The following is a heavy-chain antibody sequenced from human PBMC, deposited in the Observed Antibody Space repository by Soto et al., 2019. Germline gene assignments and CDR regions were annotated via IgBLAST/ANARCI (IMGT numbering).Heavy chain of an antibody. V-gene: IGHV4-39*01. CDR2: IYYSGST. CDR3: ARIVGIRNSIGQRYYFDY. J-gene: IGHJ4*02. CDR1: GGSVSGTSYY. D-gene: IGHD6-19*01. Sequence: QLQLQESGPGLMKPSETLSLTCTVSGGSVSGTSYYWGWIRQPPGKGLEWIGSIYYSGSTYYNPSLKSRVTISVDTSKNQFSLKLSSVTAADTAVYYCARIVGIRNSIGQRYYFDYWGQGTLVTVSS.